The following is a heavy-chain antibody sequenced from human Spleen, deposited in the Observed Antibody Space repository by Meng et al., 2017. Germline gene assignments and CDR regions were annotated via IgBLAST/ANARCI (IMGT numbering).Heavy chain of an antibody. V-gene: IGHV4-39*07. CDR2: IYYSGST. CDR3: SSDFNTRAGYYSRVRQYFDY. Sequence: SETLSLTCTVSGGSISSSGYYWGWLRQPPGKGLEWIGSIYYSGSTYYNPSLKSRVTISIDTSKNQFSLKLSSVNAADTAVYYWSSDFNTRAGYYSRVRQYFDYWGQGTLVTVSS. CDR1: GGSISSSGYY. D-gene: IGHD3-3*01. J-gene: IGHJ4*02.